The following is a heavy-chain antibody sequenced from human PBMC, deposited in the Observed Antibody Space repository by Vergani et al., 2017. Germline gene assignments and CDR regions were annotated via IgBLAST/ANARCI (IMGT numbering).Heavy chain of an antibody. CDR1: GFTFSSYS. V-gene: IGHV3-21*01. CDR3: ARVGAVAGPIDY. CDR2: ISSSSSYI. D-gene: IGHD6-19*01. Sequence: EVQLVESGGGLVKPGGSLRLSCAASGFTFSSYSMNWVRQAPGKGLEWVSSISSSSSYIYYADSVKGRFTISRDNAKNTLYLQMNSLRAEDTAVYYCARVGAVAGPIDYWGQGTLVTVSS. J-gene: IGHJ4*02.